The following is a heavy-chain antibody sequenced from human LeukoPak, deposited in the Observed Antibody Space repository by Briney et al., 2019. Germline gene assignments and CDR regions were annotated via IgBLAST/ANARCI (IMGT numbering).Heavy chain of an antibody. CDR3: ARAGSFWHYVY. CDR1: GFTFSGFW. V-gene: IGHV3-7*01. CDR2: IKQDGSEK. Sequence: GGSLRLSCAASGFTFSGFWMSWVRQTPGKGLEWVANIKQDGSEKYYVDSVKGRFTISRGNAKNSLSLQMNSLRVGDTAVYYCARAGSFWHYVYWGQGTLVTVSS. D-gene: IGHD1-7*01. J-gene: IGHJ4*02.